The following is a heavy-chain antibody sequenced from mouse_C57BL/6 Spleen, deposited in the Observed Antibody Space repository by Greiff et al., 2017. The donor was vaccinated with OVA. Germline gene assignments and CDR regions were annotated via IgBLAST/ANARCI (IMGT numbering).Heavy chain of an antibody. CDR2: FNPGSGGT. D-gene: IGHD1-1*01. Sequence: VQLQESGAELVRPGTSVKVSCKASGYAFTNYSIEWVKQRPGQGLEWIGVFNPGSGGTNYNEKFKGKATLTADKSSSTAYMQLSSLSSEDSAVYCCARGNYSSREYYFDYWGQGTTLTVSS. CDR3: ARGNYSSREYYFDY. J-gene: IGHJ2*01. CDR1: GYAFTNYS. V-gene: IGHV1-54*01.